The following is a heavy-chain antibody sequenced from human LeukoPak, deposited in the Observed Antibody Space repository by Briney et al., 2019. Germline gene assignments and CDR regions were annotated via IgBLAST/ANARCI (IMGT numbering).Heavy chain of an antibody. J-gene: IGHJ5*02. V-gene: IGHV4-39*01. CDR2: ISYNGVT. CDR1: GDSIRSNSFF. CDR3: ARRNGHTWDVGNWFDP. Sequence: SETLSLTCSVSGDSIRSNSFFWGWIRQPPAMGLEWIASISYNGVTYYNPFLSSRATVSVDTSKNQFSLRLFSVTAADTAVYYCARRNGHTWDVGNWFDPWGPGTLVTVSS. D-gene: IGHD5-24*01.